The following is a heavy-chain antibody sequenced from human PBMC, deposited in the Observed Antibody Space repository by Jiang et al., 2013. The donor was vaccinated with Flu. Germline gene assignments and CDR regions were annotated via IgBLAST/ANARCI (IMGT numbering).Heavy chain of an antibody. CDR1: GFTFSNYG. V-gene: IGHV3-33*01. CDR3: ARVRSSSWSYYYYGMDV. CDR2: IWYDGSNK. J-gene: IGHJ6*02. D-gene: IGHD6-13*01. Sequence: SCAASGFTFSNYGMHWVRQAPGKGLEWVAVIWYDGSNKYYADSVKGRFTISRDNSENTLYLQMNSLRAEDTAVYYCARVRSSSWSYYYYGMDVWGQGTTVTVSS.